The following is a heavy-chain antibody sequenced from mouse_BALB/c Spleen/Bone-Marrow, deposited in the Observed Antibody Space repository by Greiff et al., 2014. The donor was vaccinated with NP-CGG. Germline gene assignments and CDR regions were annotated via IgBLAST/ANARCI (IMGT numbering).Heavy chain of an antibody. Sequence: EVQVVESGGGLVKPGGSLKLSCAASGFTFSDYYMYWARQTPEKRLEWVATISGGGGYTYYPDSVWGRFTISRDNAKNNLYLQMSSLKSEDTAMYYCARSGERYGAMDYWGQGTSVTVFS. CDR1: GFTFSDYY. CDR3: ARSGERYGAMDY. D-gene: IGHD2-10*02. J-gene: IGHJ4*01. CDR2: ISGGGGYT. V-gene: IGHV5-4*02.